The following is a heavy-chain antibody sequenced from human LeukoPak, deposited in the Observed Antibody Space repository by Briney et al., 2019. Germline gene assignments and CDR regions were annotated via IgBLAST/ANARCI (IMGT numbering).Heavy chain of an antibody. J-gene: IGHJ6*03. V-gene: IGHV4-59*01. CDR3: ARTPPSQTTMARGVPTVFYYSYLDI. CDR2: VYYSGSTYEDPSGTP. CDR1: GDSISGDY. D-gene: IGHD3-10*01. Sequence: SETLSLTCTVSGDSISGDYWNWIRQAPGKGLEWIGSVYYSGSTYEDPSGTPTYNPSLQSRVTVSVDTSKNQVTLNLRSVTTADTAVYYCARTPPSQTTMARGVPTVFYYSYLDIWGKGTAVTVSS.